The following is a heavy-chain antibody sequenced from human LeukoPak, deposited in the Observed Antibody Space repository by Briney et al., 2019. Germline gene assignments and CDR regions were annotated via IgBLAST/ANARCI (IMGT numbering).Heavy chain of an antibody. Sequence: SETLSLTCAVYGGSFSGYYWTWIRQPPGKGLEWIGEINHSGSTNYSPSLKSRVTISIDTSKNQFSLKLNSVTAADTAVYYCARSYKRVELVYYWGQGTLVTVSS. V-gene: IGHV4-34*01. J-gene: IGHJ4*02. CDR1: GGSFSGYY. CDR2: INHSGST. D-gene: IGHD1-14*01. CDR3: ARSYKRVELVYY.